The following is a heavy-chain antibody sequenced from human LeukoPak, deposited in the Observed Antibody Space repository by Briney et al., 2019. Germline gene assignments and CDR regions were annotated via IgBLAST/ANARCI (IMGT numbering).Heavy chain of an antibody. Sequence: SETLSLTCTVSGGSLSSYYWSWIRQPPGKGLEWIEYIYYSGSTNYNPSLKSRVTISVDTSKNQLSLKLSSVTAADTAVYYCATSYGSNFYWGQGTLVTVSS. J-gene: IGHJ4*02. D-gene: IGHD6-19*01. V-gene: IGHV4-59*08. CDR2: IYYSGST. CDR3: ATSYGSNFY. CDR1: GGSLSSYY.